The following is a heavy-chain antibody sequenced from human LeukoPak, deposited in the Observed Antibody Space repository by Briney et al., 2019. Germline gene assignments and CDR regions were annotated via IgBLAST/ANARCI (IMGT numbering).Heavy chain of an antibody. D-gene: IGHD3-9*01. Sequence: SETLSLTCTVSCGSISSSIYYWGWIRHPPGKALEWIGSIYYSGSTYYHPSLKSRVTISVDTSKNLFSLKLSSVTAADTAVYYCARHDATYDILTGYSPNNYFDYWGQGTLVTVSS. CDR1: CGSISSSIYY. CDR3: ARHDATYDILTGYSPNNYFDY. CDR2: IYYSGST. V-gene: IGHV4-39*01. J-gene: IGHJ4*02.